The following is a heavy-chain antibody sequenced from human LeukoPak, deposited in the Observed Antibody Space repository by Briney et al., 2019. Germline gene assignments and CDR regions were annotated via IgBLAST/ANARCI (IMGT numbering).Heavy chain of an antibody. J-gene: IGHJ4*02. D-gene: IGHD3-22*01. Sequence: PGGSLRLSCGASGFSFSSHWMSWVRQAPGKGLEWVANIKEDGSEKNYVDSVKGRFTVSRDNAKNSLYLQMNSLRVGDTAVYYCARAPVGYDSSGYRHSDYWGQGTLVTVSS. CDR2: IKEDGSEK. V-gene: IGHV3-7*01. CDR3: ARAPVGYDSSGYRHSDY. CDR1: GFSFSSHW.